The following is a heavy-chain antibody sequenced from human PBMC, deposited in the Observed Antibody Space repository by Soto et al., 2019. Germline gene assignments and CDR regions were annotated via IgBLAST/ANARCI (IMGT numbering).Heavy chain of an antibody. D-gene: IGHD1-26*01. Sequence: EVQLLESGGGLVRPGGSLRLSCAASGCSFTSYALSWVRQAPGKGLEWVSTISGSDGKTYYSDSVKGRFSISRDTSKTTLYLQMNSLRVEDTAVYYCARWSFLDYWGQGTRVTVS. CDR1: GCSFTSYA. J-gene: IGHJ4*02. CDR2: ISGSDGKT. CDR3: ARWSFLDY. V-gene: IGHV3-23*01.